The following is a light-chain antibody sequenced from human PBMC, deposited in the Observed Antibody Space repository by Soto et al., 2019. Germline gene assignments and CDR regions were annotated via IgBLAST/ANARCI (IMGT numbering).Light chain of an antibody. Sequence: EILMTQSPATLSVSPGERATLSCRASQSISSNLAWYHHKPGQAPRLLIYDAFTRATGIPARFSGSGSGTEFTLTISSLESEDCAVYYCQQYNNWPETFGQGTKVDIK. CDR2: DAF. J-gene: IGKJ1*01. CDR1: QSISSN. CDR3: QQYNNWPET. V-gene: IGKV3-15*01.